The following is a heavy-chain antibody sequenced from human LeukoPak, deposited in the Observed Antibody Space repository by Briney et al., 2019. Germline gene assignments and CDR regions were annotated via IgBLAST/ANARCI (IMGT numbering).Heavy chain of an antibody. V-gene: IGHV4-59*12. CDR1: GGSFSSYY. CDR2: IYYSGGT. CDR3: ARDYQGGYGDKTVDY. J-gene: IGHJ4*02. D-gene: IGHD5-18*01. Sequence: PSETLSLTCAVYGGSFSSYYWSWIRQPPGKGLEWIGYIYYSGGTNYNPSLKSRVTISVDTSKNQFSLKLSSVTAADTAVYYCARDYQGGYGDKTVDYWGQGTLVTVSS.